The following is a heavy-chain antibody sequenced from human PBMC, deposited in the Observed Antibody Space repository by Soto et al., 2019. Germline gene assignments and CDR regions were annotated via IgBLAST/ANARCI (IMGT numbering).Heavy chain of an antibody. J-gene: IGHJ4*02. Sequence: QVQLQQWGAGLLKPSETLSLTCAVYGGSFSGYYWTWIRQPPGTGLEWIGEINHSGSTNYNPSLKSRVTISVGTPKNQFSLKLTSVTAADTAGYYCARDKITGLFDYWGQGTLVTVSS. V-gene: IGHV4-34*01. CDR3: ARDKITGLFDY. CDR1: GGSFSGYY. CDR2: INHSGST. D-gene: IGHD2-8*02.